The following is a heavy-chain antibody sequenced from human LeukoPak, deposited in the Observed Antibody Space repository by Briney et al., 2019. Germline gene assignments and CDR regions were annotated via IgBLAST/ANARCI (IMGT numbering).Heavy chain of an antibody. D-gene: IGHD1-26*01. CDR1: GFTFSDYY. CDR2: ISSSGSSI. CDR3: ASRSRWELGRPY. Sequence: GGSLRLSCAASGFTFSDYYMSWIRQAPGKGREGVSYISSSGSSIYYADSVKGRLTISRDNDKNSLYLQMNSLRAEDTAVYYCASRSRWELGRPYWGQGTLVTVSS. V-gene: IGHV3-11*04. J-gene: IGHJ4*02.